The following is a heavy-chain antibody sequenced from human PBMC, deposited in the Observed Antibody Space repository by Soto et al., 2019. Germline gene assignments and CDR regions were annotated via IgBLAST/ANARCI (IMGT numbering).Heavy chain of an antibody. CDR2: TRNKANSYTT. J-gene: IGHJ4*02. CDR1: GFTFSDYY. CDR3: ARDTGGSYDY. V-gene: IGHV3-72*01. Sequence: GGSLRLSCAASGFTFSDYYMDWVRQVPGKGLEWVGRTRNKANSYTTEYAASVRGRFSISRDDSKDSMYLQMYSLKTEDTAVYYCARDTGGSYDYWGQGTLVTVSS. D-gene: IGHD3-16*01.